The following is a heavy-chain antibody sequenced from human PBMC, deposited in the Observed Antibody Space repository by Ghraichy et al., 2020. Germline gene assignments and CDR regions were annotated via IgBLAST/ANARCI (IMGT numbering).Heavy chain of an antibody. CDR2: ISGSGGST. J-gene: IGHJ3*02. D-gene: IGHD1-26*01. CDR3: AKDSIVGATTLEVLYAFDI. V-gene: IGHV3-23*01. CDR1: GFTFSSYA. Sequence: GGSLRLSCAASGFTFSSYAMSWVRQAPGKGLEWVSAISGSGGSTYYADSVKGRFTISRDNSKNTLYLQMNSLRAEDTAVYYCAKDSIVGATTLEVLYAFDIWGQGTMVTVSS.